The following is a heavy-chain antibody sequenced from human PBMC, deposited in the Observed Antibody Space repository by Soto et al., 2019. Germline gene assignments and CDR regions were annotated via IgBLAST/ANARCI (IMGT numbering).Heavy chain of an antibody. CDR1: GFTFRGSA. Sequence: GSQRLSCAASGFTFRGSARHWVRQASGKGLEWVGRIRSKANSYATAYAASVKGRFTISRDDSKNTAYLQMNSLKTEDTAVYYCTSQGGYDCRWGQGTLVTVSS. D-gene: IGHD5-12*01. J-gene: IGHJ4*02. V-gene: IGHV3-73*01. CDR3: TSQGGYDCR. CDR2: IRSKANSYAT.